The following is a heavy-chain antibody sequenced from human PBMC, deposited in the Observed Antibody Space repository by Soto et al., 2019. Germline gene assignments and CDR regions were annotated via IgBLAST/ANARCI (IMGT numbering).Heavy chain of an antibody. CDR3: AKGNYLYFGMDV. CDR1: GDTVSRNTAA. J-gene: IGHJ6*02. CDR2: TYYTSKWYN. Sequence: QLQLQQSGPGLVRPSQTLSLTCGISGDTVSRNTAAWNWIRQSPSRGLKWLGRTYYTSKWYNDYATSVKSRITTNPDASKNQFSLRQNSVTLEETAVYYWAKGNYLYFGMDVRGQGTTVTDSS. V-gene: IGHV6-1*01. D-gene: IGHD3-10*01.